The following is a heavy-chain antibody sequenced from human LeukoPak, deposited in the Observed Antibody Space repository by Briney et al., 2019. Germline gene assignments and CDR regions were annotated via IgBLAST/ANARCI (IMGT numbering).Heavy chain of an antibody. V-gene: IGHV3-23*01. J-gene: IGHJ5*02. D-gene: IGHD6-13*01. CDR3: ATERVQQLAP. CDR2: ISGSGGTT. Sequence: GGSLRLSCAASGFAFSSFAMSWVRQAPGKGLEWVSTISGSGGTTNYADSVKGRFTFSRDNSKNTVYLQMNSLTVEDTAVYYCATERVQQLAPWGQGTLVTVSS. CDR1: GFAFSSFA.